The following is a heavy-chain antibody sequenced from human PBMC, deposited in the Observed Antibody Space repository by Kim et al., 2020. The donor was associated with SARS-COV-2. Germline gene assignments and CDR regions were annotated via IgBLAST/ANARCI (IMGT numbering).Heavy chain of an antibody. J-gene: IGHJ4*02. V-gene: IGHV4-59*08. D-gene: IGHD6-13*01. CDR1: GVSLSSYY. Sequence: SETLSLTCTVSGVSLSSYYWSWIRQPPGKGLEWIGYIYYSGSTDYNPSLKSRVTISVDTSENQFSLKLSSVTAADTAVYYCATYSSSYFPYYFDYWGQGTLVTVSS. CDR3: ATYSSSYFPYYFDY. CDR2: IYYSGST.